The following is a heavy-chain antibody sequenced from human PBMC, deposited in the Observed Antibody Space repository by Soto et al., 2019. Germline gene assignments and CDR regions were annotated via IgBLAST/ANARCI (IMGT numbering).Heavy chain of an antibody. J-gene: IGHJ5*02. D-gene: IGHD6-13*01. CDR2: INSDGSST. Sequence: PVWSLRLSCSASLFTFSSYWMHLVLKYPFKGLVCVSRINSDGSSTSYADSVKGRFTISRDNAKNTLYLQMNSLRAEDTAVYYCARPKIAAAGRYWFEPWGQGTLVTVSS. CDR1: LFTFSSYW. CDR3: ARPKIAAAGRYWFEP. V-gene: IGHV3-74*01.